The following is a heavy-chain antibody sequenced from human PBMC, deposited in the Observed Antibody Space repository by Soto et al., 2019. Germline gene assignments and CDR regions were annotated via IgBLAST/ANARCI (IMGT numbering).Heavy chain of an antibody. J-gene: IGHJ5*02. Sequence: LSHTCSVYLGSFYSSDWSWIRTPTGKGLEWIGEINHSGSTNYNPSLKSRVTISVDTSKNQVSLKLSSVTAADTAVYDCLRSRQQTLVRQNSLDPRGQATRVTVS. V-gene: IGHV4-34*01. CDR3: LRSRQQTLVRQNSLDP. CDR2: INHSGST. CDR1: LGSFYSSD. D-gene: IGHD6-13*01.